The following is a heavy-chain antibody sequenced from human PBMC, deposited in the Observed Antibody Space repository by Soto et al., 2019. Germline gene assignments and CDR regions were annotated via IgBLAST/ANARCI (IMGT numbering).Heavy chain of an antibody. Sequence: VQLVESGGGIVQPGGSLRLSCAASGFTFSIYWMHWVRQAPGKGPVWVSRIDNAGSSARYADSVKGRFTISRDNAKNTVYLQMNSLRAEDTAVYYCTRVGGSVSGMDVWGQGTTVTVSS. CDR1: GFTFSIYW. CDR3: TRVGGSVSGMDV. V-gene: IGHV3-74*01. J-gene: IGHJ6*02. D-gene: IGHD1-26*01. CDR2: IDNAGSSA.